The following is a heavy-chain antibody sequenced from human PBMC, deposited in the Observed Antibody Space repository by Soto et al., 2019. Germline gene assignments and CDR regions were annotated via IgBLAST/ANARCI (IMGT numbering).Heavy chain of an antibody. CDR3: ASGIQLWLRRINSGYSG. V-gene: IGHV1-69*12. Sequence: QVQLVQSGAEVNKPESSVKVSCKAPGGTFSTYAISWVRQAPGQGLEWMGGIIPMFGTANYAQRIQDGVTITADESTNTVYMELSSLGSEDTAVFFCASGIQLWLRRINSGYSGWGQGTLVTVSS. J-gene: IGHJ4*02. CDR2: IIPMFGTA. CDR1: GGTFSTYA. D-gene: IGHD5-18*01.